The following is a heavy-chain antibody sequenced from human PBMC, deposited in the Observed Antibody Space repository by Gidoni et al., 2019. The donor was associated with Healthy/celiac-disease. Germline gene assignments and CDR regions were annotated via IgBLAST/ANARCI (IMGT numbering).Heavy chain of an antibody. J-gene: IGHJ5*02. CDR2: IDPSDSYT. CDR3: ATQGRSLRWFDP. D-gene: IGHD3-10*01. CDR1: GYSFTSYW. V-gene: IGHV5-10-1*03. Sequence: EVQLVQSGAEVKKPGESLRISCKGSGYSFTSYWISWVRQMPGKGLEWMGRIDPSDSYTNYSPSFQGHVTISADKSISTAYLQWSSLKASDTAMYYCATQGRSLRWFDPWGQGTLVTVSS.